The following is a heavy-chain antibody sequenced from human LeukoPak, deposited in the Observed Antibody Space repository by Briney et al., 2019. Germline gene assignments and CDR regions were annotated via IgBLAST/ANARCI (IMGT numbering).Heavy chain of an antibody. Sequence: GGSLRLSCAASGFTFSSYGMHWVRQAPGKGLEWVTVISYDGSNKYYADSVKGRFTISRDNSKDTLYLQMNSLRAEDTAVYYCARRPIKYYYYGMDVWGQGTTVTVSS. V-gene: IGHV3-30*03. CDR3: ARRPIKYYYYGMDV. J-gene: IGHJ6*02. CDR1: GFTFSSYG. CDR2: ISYDGSNK.